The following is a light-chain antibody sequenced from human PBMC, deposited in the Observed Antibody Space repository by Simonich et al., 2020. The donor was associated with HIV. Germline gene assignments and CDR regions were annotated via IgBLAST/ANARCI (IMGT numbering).Light chain of an antibody. Sequence: EIVMTQSPATLSVSPGERATLSCRASQSVNSNVAWYQQKPGQSPRLLIYGASTRAAGFPARVSGSGSGTEFTLTISSLQSEDFAVYYCQQYNNWPETLTFGGGTKVEI. CDR1: QSVNSN. V-gene: IGKV3-15*01. CDR2: GAS. CDR3: QQYNNWPETLT. J-gene: IGKJ4*01.